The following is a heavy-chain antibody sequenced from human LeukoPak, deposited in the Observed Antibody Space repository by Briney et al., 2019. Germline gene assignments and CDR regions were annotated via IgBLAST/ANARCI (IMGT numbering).Heavy chain of an antibody. CDR1: GYTFTGYY. CDR2: INPNNGGT. CDR3: ARDPYYGSGSYSFDP. D-gene: IGHD3-10*01. Sequence: ASVKVSCKASGYTFTGYYMHWVRQAPGQGLEWMGWINPNNGGTNYAQKFQGWVTMTRDTSISTAYMELSRLRSDDTAVYYCARDPYYGSGSYSFDPWGQGTLVTVSS. J-gene: IGHJ5*02. V-gene: IGHV1-2*04.